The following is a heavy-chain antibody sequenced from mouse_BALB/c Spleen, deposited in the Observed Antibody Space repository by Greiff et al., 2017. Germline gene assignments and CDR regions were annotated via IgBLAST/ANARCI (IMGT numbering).Heavy chain of an antibody. CDR3: ARDDWYFDV. V-gene: IGHV1-26*01. CDR2: INPYNGAT. Sequence: EVQLQQSGPELVKPGASVKISCKASGYSFTGYYMHWVKQSHVKSLEWIGRINPYNGATSYNQNFKDKASLTVDKSSSTAYMELHSLTSEDSAVYYCARDDWYFDVWGAGTTVTVSS. CDR1: GYSFTGYY. J-gene: IGHJ1*01.